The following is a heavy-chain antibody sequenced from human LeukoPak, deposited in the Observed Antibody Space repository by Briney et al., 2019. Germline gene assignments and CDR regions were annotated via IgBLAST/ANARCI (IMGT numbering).Heavy chain of an antibody. CDR2: ISGSGGST. CDR3: AKVNQLPIYYYGMDV. CDR1: GFTFSSYA. V-gene: IGHV3-23*01. J-gene: IGHJ6*02. D-gene: IGHD2-2*01. Sequence: GGSLRLPCAASGFTFSSYAMSWVRQAPGKGLEWVSAISGSGGSTYYADSVKGRFTISRDNSKNTLYLQMNSLRAEDTAVYYCAKVNQLPIYYYGMDVWGQGTTVTVSS.